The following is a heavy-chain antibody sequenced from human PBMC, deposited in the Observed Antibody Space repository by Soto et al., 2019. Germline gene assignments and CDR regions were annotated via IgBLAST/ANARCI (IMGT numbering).Heavy chain of an antibody. CDR3: ASPRQVFYDFLTAYYALLY. J-gene: IGHJ4*02. V-gene: IGHV4-39*01. Sequence: PSETLSLTCTVSGGSISSSRSYWGWVRQPPGKGLEWIVSFYYTGGTYSTYYNPSLKSRVTISVDTSKSQFSLNLRSVTAADAAVYYCASPRQVFYDFLTAYYALLYWGGGSLGTV. D-gene: IGHD3-9*01. CDR2: FYYTGGT. CDR1: GGSISSSRSY.